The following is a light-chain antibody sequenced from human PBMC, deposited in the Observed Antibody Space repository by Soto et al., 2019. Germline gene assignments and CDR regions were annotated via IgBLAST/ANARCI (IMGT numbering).Light chain of an antibody. Sequence: EIVLTQSPATLSLSPGERATLSCRASQSVSSSLAWYQQKPGQAPRLLIYDASNRATGIPARFSGSGSGTDFTLTSSSLEPEDFAVYYCQQRSTWPITFGQGTRLEIK. CDR2: DAS. V-gene: IGKV3-11*01. CDR1: QSVSSS. CDR3: QQRSTWPIT. J-gene: IGKJ5*01.